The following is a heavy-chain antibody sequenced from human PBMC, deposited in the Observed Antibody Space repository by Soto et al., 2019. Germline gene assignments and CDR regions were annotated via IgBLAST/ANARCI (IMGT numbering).Heavy chain of an antibody. V-gene: IGHV1-46*01. J-gene: IGHJ4*02. Sequence: QVQLVQSGAEVKKPGASVKVSCKASGYTFTSYYMHWVRQAPGQGLEWMGIINPSGGSTSYAQKFQGRVTMTRDTSTSTVYMELSSLRSEDTAVYYCARDLDCGGDCSPPLGYWGQGTLVTVSS. CDR2: INPSGGST. D-gene: IGHD2-21*02. CDR1: GYTFTSYY. CDR3: ARDLDCGGDCSPPLGY.